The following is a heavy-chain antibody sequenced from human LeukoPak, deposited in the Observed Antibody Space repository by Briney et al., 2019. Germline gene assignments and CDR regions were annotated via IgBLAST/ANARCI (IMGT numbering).Heavy chain of an antibody. CDR2: IYWNSGGT. CDR1: GFTSIDHA. V-gene: IGHV3-9*02. J-gene: IGHJ4*02. Sequence: GGSLRLSCAASGFTSIDHAMHWIRQIPGKGLEWVSGIYWNSGGTGYADSVKGRFTISRDNAKNSLYLQMNSLRAEDTAVYYCARDRGPRWGQGTLVTVSS. D-gene: IGHD3-10*01. CDR3: ARDRGPR.